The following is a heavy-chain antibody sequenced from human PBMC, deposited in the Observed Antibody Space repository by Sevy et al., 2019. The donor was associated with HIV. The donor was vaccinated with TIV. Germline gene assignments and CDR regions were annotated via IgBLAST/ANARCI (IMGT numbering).Heavy chain of an antibody. CDR2: IYYNGNS. D-gene: IGHD3-16*01. V-gene: IGHV4-59*08. J-gene: IGHJ4*02. CDR3: ASERMIATFDS. Sequence: SETLSLTCTVSGGSITSLYWNWIRQPPGTGLEWIASIYYNGNSNYNPSLKSRVTISLDTSKNQFSLKLSSVTAADTAVYYCASERMIATFDSWGQGTLVTVSS. CDR1: GGSITSLY.